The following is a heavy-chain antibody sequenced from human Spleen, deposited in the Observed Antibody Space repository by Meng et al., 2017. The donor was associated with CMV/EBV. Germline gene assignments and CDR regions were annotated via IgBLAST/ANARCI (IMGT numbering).Heavy chain of an antibody. D-gene: IGHD1-26*01. CDR3: ARDAYSGSYLDQGYFDY. J-gene: IGHJ4*02. CDR2: IYHSGST. V-gene: IGHV4-4*02. Sequence: QLQGSVQCLSNPSGTRSLPCSVPVGSIRKITWSSWVRQPPGKGLEWIGEIYHSGSTNYNPSLKSRVTISVDTSKNQFSLKLSSVTAADTAVYYCARDAYSGSYLDQGYFDYWGQGTLVTVSS. CDR1: VGSIRKITW.